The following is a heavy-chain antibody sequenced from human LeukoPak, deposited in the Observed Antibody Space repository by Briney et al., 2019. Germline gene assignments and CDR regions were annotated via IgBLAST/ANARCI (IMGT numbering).Heavy chain of an antibody. D-gene: IGHD4-23*01. CDR3: AKSESVGGNYDY. CDR2: ISWNRGSI. Sequence: EWVSGISWNRGSIRYADSVKGRFTISRDNAKNSLYLQMNSLRAEDTALYYCAKSESVGGNYDYWGQGTLVTVSS. J-gene: IGHJ4*02. V-gene: IGHV3-9*01.